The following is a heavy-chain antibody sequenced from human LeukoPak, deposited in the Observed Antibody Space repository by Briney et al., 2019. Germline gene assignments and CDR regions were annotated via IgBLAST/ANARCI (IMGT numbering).Heavy chain of an antibody. V-gene: IGHV3-21*01. D-gene: IGHD6-19*01. CDR3: ARGPGIAVAPLQH. CDR2: ISGSRSDI. J-gene: IGHJ1*01. CDR1: GFTLSTYS. Sequence: PGGSLRLSCAVSGFTLSTYSMGWVRQAPGKGLEWVSSISGSRSDIYYADSVKGRFTISSDNAKNSLYLQMNSLRAEDTAVYYCARGPGIAVAPLQHWGQGTLVTVSS.